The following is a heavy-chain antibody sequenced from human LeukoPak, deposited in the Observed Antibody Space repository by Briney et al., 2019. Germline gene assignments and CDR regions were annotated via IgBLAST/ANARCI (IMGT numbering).Heavy chain of an antibody. CDR2: IYYSGST. D-gene: IGHD6-13*01. CDR3: ARTTEAHSWRTRYYDYYMDV. CDR1: GGSISSYY. Sequence: PSETLSLTCTVSGGSISSYYWSWIRQPPGKGLEWIGFIYYSGSTNYNPSLKSRVTISVDTSKNQFSLKLSSVTAADTAVYYCARTTEAHSWRTRYYDYYMDVWGKGTTVTVSS. J-gene: IGHJ6*03. V-gene: IGHV4-59*01.